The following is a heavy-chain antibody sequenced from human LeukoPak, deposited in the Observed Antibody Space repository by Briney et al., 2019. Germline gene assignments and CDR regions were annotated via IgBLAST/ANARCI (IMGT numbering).Heavy chain of an antibody. CDR1: GFTFNSHG. V-gene: IGHV3-30*02. J-gene: IGHJ4*02. CDR3: AKVQSYYGILTGDPFDY. CDR2: IVYDGGYK. D-gene: IGHD3-9*01. Sequence: GGSLRLSCAASGFTFNSHGMHWVRQGPGKGPEWVAFIVYDGGYKYYADSVKGRFTISRDNSKNTLFLQTNSLRTEDTAVYYCAKVQSYYGILTGDPFDYWGQGTLVTVSS.